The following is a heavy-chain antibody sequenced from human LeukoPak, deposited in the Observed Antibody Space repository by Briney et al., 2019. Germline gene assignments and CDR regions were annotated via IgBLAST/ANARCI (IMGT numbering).Heavy chain of an antibody. Sequence: PGGSLRLSCAASGFTFDDYGMSWVRQAPGKGLEWVSYISTSGSSIYYADSVKGRFTISRDNAKNSLYLQMNSLRAEDTAVYYCARDHVVFSLYWGQGTLVTVSS. D-gene: IGHD2-21*01. V-gene: IGHV3-48*03. CDR3: ARDHVVFSLY. J-gene: IGHJ4*02. CDR1: GFTFDDYG. CDR2: ISTSGSSI.